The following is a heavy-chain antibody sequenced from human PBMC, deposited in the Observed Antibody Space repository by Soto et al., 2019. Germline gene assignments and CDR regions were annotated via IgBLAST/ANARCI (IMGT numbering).Heavy chain of an antibody. CDR2: IYYRGST. D-gene: IGHD3-3*01. Sequence: PSETLSLTCTVSGGSISSGDYYWSWIRQPPGKGLEWIGYIYYRGSTYYNPSLKSRVTISVDTSKNQFSLKLSSVTAADTAVYYCARTIFGVVIRFHPLWFDPWGQGTLVTVSS. J-gene: IGHJ5*02. CDR1: GGSISSGDYY. V-gene: IGHV4-30-4*01. CDR3: ARTIFGVVIRFHPLWFDP.